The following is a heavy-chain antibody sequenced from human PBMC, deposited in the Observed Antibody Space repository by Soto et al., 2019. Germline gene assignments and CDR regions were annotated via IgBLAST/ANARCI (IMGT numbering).Heavy chain of an antibody. D-gene: IGHD3-22*01. CDR2: IYYSGST. J-gene: IGHJ3*02. V-gene: IGHV4-31*11. Sequence: PSETLSLTCAVSGGSISSGGYSWSWIRQPPGKGLEWIGYIYYSGSTYYNPSLESRLTISVDTSKNQFSLKLSSVTAADTAVYYCARGLDSSSYYPAIAIWGQGTMVTVSS. CDR3: ARGLDSSSYYPAIAI. CDR1: GGSISSGGYS.